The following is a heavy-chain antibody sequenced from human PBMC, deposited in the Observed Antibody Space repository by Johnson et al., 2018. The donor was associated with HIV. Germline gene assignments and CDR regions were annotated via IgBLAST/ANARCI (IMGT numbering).Heavy chain of an antibody. J-gene: IGHJ3*02. D-gene: IGHD2-15*01. V-gene: IGHV3-23*04. Sequence: VQLVESGGGLVQPGGSLRLSCAASGFTFSNYAMNWVRQAPGKGLEWVSAFSGSDNNTYYADSVKGRFTISRDNSKNTLYLQMNSLRAEDTAVYYCAKDRVGGYCSGGSCPVAFDIWGPGTMVTVSS. CDR3: AKDRVGGYCSGGSCPVAFDI. CDR1: GFTFSNYA. CDR2: FSGSDNNT.